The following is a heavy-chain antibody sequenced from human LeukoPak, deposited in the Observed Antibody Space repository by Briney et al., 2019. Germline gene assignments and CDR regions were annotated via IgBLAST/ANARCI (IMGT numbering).Heavy chain of an antibody. CDR1: GGSISSGDYY. D-gene: IGHD3-3*01. J-gene: IGHJ4*02. V-gene: IGHV4-30-4*08. Sequence: SQTLSLTCTVSGGSISSGDYYWSWIRQPPGKGLEWIGYIYYSGSTYYNPSLKSRVTISVDTSKNQFSLKLSSVTAADTAVYYCARFAIFGVVINIWGQGTLVTVSS. CDR3: ARFAIFGVVINI. CDR2: IYYSGST.